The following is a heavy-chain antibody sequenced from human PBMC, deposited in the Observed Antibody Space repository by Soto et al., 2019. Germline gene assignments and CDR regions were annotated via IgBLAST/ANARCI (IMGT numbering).Heavy chain of an antibody. CDR2: IYYSGST. CDR1: GGSISSSSYY. Sequence: SETLSLTCTVSGGSISSSSYYWGWIRQPPGKGLEWIGSIYYSGSTYYNPSLKSRVTISVDTSKNQFSLKLSSVTAADTAVYYCARNYGDYVRPSWFDPWGQGTLVTVSS. J-gene: IGHJ5*02. V-gene: IGHV4-39*01. CDR3: ARNYGDYVRPSWFDP. D-gene: IGHD4-17*01.